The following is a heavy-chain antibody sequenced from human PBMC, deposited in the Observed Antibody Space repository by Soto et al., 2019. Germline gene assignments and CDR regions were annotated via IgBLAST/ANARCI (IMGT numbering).Heavy chain of an antibody. CDR2: INHSGST. CDR1: GGSFSGYY. CDR3: ARGRFGELLGSSNFDY. V-gene: IGHV4-34*01. J-gene: IGHJ4*02. Sequence: SETLSLTCAVYGGSFSGYYWSWIRQPPGKGLEWIGEINHSGSTNYNPSLKSRVTISVDTSKNQFSLKLSSVTAADTAVYYCARGRFGELLGSSNFDYWGQGTLVTVSS. D-gene: IGHD3-10*01.